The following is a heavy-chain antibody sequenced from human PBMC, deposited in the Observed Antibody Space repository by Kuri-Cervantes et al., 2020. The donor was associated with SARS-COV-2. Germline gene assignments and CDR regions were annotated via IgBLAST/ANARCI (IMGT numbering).Heavy chain of an antibody. Sequence: ETLSLTCAASGFTFSSYAMSWVRQAPGKGLEWVSAISGSGGSIYYADSVKGRFTISRDNAKNSLYLQMNSLRAEDTAVYYCARGGSDYYYYYGMDVWGQGTTVTVSS. CDR2: ISGSGGSI. CDR1: GFTFSSYA. D-gene: IGHD1-26*01. J-gene: IGHJ6*02. V-gene: IGHV3-23*01. CDR3: ARGGSDYYYYYGMDV.